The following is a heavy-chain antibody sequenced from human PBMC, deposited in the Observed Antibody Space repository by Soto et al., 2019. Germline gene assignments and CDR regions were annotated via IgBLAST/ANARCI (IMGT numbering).Heavy chain of an antibody. V-gene: IGHV1-58*01. CDR3: AAANSRGEYFYGMDV. CDR2: VAVGSGST. D-gene: IGHD2-21*01. J-gene: IGHJ6*02. Sequence: GASVKVSCKASGFTFGGSTVQWVRQARGQRLEWIGWVAVGSGSTNYAQDFHERVTITRDVSTSTAYMELRSLRSEDTAVYYCAAANSRGEYFYGMDVWGQGTTVTVSS. CDR1: GFTFGGST.